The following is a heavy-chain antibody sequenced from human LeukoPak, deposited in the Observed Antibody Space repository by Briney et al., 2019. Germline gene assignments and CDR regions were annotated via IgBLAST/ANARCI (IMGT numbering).Heavy chain of an antibody. J-gene: IGHJ4*02. Sequence: PGGSLRLSCAASGFTFSSYAMHWVRQAPGKGLEWVAVISYDGSNKYYADSVKGRFTISRDNSKNTLYLQMNSLRADDTAVYYCARDRRGRIAVAGDPFDYWGQGTLVTVSS. CDR1: GFTFSSYA. V-gene: IGHV3-30-3*01. D-gene: IGHD6-19*01. CDR2: ISYDGSNK. CDR3: ARDRRGRIAVAGDPFDY.